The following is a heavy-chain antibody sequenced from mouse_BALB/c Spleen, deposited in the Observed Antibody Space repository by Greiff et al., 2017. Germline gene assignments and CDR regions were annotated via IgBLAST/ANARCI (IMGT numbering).Heavy chain of an antibody. CDR3: ARKAEMYDGYYYFDY. Sequence: EVKLVESGGGLVQPGGSRKLSCAASGFTFSSFGMHWVRQAPEKGLEWVAYISSGSSTIYYADTVKGRFTISRDNPKNTLFLQMTSLRSEDTAMYYGARKAEMYDGYYYFDYWGQGTTLTVSS. CDR1: GFTFSSFG. D-gene: IGHD2-3*01. CDR2: ISSGSSTI. V-gene: IGHV5-17*02. J-gene: IGHJ2*01.